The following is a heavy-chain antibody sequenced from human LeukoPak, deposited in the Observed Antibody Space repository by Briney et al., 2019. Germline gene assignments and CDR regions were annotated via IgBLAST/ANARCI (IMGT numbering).Heavy chain of an antibody. CDR2: IYPGDSDT. CDR3: ARPGTYCSGGSCYPTKGYYFDY. V-gene: IGHV5-51*01. J-gene: IGHJ4*02. Sequence: GESLKISCKRSGYSFTSYWIGWVRQMPGKGLEWMGIIYPGDSDTRYSPSFQGQVTISADKSISTAYLQWSSLKASDTAMYYCARPGTYCSGGSCYPTKGYYFDYWGQGTLVTVSS. CDR1: GYSFTSYW. D-gene: IGHD2-15*01.